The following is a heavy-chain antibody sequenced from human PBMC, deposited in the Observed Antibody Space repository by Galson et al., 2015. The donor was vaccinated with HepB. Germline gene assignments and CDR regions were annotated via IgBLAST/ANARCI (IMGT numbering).Heavy chain of an antibody. CDR2: IFYNGGGT. CDR3: ARKNYGYSYDM. D-gene: IGHD3-22*01. CDR1: GFIFNDYG. J-gene: IGHJ3*02. V-gene: IGHV3-20*04. Sequence: SLRLSCAASGFIFNDYGMTRVRQAPGKGLQWVSGIFYNGGGTLDVDSVKGRFTISRDNAKKSLYLQMNNLRVDDTALYFCARKNYGYSYDMWGQGTMVTVS.